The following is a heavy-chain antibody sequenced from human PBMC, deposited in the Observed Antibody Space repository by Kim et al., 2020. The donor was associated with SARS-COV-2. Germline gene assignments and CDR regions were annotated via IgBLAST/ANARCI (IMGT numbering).Heavy chain of an antibody. CDR2: INPTGGST. CDR1: GYTFTDYY. Sequence: ASVKVSCKPSGYTFTDYYLHWVRQAPGLGLEWMGIINPTGGSTNYAREFQGRVTMTKDTSSSTVYMELSSLRSEDTAVYYYARARDYTSPYFEFWDQGTLVTVSS. CDR3: ARARDYTSPYFEF. D-gene: IGHD2-2*02. V-gene: IGHV1-46*01. J-gene: IGHJ4*02.